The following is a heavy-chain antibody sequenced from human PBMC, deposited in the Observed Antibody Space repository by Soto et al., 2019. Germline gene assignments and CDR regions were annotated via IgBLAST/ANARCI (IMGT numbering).Heavy chain of an antibody. CDR3: AKEAEVSARHPAYFDY. D-gene: IGHD1-20*01. CDR2: ISGSGGST. V-gene: IGHV3-23*01. CDR1: GFTFSSYA. Sequence: GGSLRLSCAASGFTFSSYAMSWVRQAPGKGLEWVSAISGSGGSTYYADSVKGRFTISRDNSKNTLYLQMNSLRAEDTAVYYCAKEAEVSARHPAYFDYWGQGTLVTVSS. J-gene: IGHJ4*02.